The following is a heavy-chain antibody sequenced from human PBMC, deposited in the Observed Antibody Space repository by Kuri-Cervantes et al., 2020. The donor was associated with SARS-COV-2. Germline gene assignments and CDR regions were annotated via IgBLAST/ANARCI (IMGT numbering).Heavy chain of an antibody. CDR2: ISYDGSNK. D-gene: IGHD3-22*01. CDR1: GFTFSSCV. J-gene: IGHJ4*02. V-gene: IGHV3-30-3*01. CDR3: ARDRNTMIVVIINIDY. Sequence: GESLKISCAASGFTFSSCVLHWVRQAPGKGLEWVAIISYDGSNKDYADSVKGRFTISGDNSKNTLYLQMDSLRTEDTAVYYCARDRNTMIVVIINIDYWGQGALVTVSS.